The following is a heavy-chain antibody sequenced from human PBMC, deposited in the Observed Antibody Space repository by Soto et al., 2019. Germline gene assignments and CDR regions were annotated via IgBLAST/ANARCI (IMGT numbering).Heavy chain of an antibody. V-gene: IGHV4-30-4*01. CDR1: GGSISSGNYY. Sequence: SETLSLTCTVSGGSISSGNYYWSWIRQPPGKGLEWIGFISYSGTTHYSASLRSRVSISVDTSKNQFSLDLSSVTAADTAVYYCATMGTPVTGLYYFDYLVQGTLVT. CDR3: ATMGTPVTGLYYFDY. D-gene: IGHD4-17*01. J-gene: IGHJ4*02. CDR2: ISYSGTT.